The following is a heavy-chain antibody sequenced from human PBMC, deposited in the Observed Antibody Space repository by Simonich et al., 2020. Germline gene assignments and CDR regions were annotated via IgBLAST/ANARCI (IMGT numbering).Heavy chain of an antibody. V-gene: IGHV4-59*08. CDR2: IYYSVST. Sequence: QVQLQESGPGLVKPSETLSLTCTVSGGSISSYYWSWIRQPPGKGLEWIGYIYYSVSTNYNPSLKSRVTIAVDPSTNQFSLKLSSVTAADTAVYYCARSLGYYYYYYGMDVWGQGTTVTVSS. CDR3: ARSLGYYYYYYGMDV. CDR1: GGSISSYY. J-gene: IGHJ6*02. D-gene: IGHD1-26*01.